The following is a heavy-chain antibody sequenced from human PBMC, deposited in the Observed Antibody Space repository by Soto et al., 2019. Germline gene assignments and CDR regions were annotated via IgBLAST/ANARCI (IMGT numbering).Heavy chain of an antibody. CDR2: INPNSGGT. CDR1: GYTFTNFG. CDR3: ARAARDYYGSGSRPHNWFDP. J-gene: IGHJ5*02. V-gene: IGHV1-2*04. Sequence: ASVKVSCKTSGYTFTNFGISWVRQAPGQGLEWMGWINPNSGGTNYAQKFQGWVTMTRDTSISTAYMELSRLRSDDTAVYYCARAARDYYGSGSRPHNWFDPWGQGTLVTVSS. D-gene: IGHD3-10*01.